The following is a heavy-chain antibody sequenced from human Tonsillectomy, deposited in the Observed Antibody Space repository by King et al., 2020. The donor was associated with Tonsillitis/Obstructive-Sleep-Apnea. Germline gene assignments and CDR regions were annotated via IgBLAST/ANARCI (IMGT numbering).Heavy chain of an antibody. V-gene: IGHV3-23*04. J-gene: IGHJ3*02. CDR3: AKGIAVAPDAFDI. D-gene: IGHD6-19*01. Sequence: EVQLVESGGGLVQPGGSLRLSCAASGFTFSSYAMSWVRQAPGKGLEWVSAFSGRGGSTYYADSWMGRFTISRDNSKNTLYLQMHSLRAEDTAVYYCAKGIAVAPDAFDIWGQETMVTVSS. CDR1: GFTFSSYA. CDR2: FSGRGGST.